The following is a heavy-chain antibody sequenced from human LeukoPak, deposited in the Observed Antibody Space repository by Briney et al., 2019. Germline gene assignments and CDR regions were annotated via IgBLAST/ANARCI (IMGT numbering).Heavy chain of an antibody. CDR3: ARGDSLYGGNAYFDY. J-gene: IGHJ4*02. CDR2: IYYSGST. V-gene: IGHV4-59*01. CDR1: GGSISSYY. D-gene: IGHD2-15*01. Sequence: SETLSLTCTVSGGSISSYYWSWIRQPPWKGLEWIGYIYYSGSTNYNPSLKSRVTISVDTSKNQFSLKLSSVTAADTAVYYCARGDSLYGGNAYFDYWGQGTLVTVSS.